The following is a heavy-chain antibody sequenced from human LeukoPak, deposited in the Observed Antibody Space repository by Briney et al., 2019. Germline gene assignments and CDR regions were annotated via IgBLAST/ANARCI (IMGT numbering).Heavy chain of an antibody. Sequence: GGSLRLSCAASGFTFSSYAMHWVRQAPGKGLEWVAVISYDGSNKYYADSVKGRFTISRDNSKNTLYLQMNSLRAEDTAVYYCARDPYSSSPFFDYWGQGNLVTVSS. CDR2: ISYDGSNK. V-gene: IGHV3-30-3*01. CDR1: GFTFSSYA. D-gene: IGHD6-6*01. J-gene: IGHJ4*02. CDR3: ARDPYSSSPFFDY.